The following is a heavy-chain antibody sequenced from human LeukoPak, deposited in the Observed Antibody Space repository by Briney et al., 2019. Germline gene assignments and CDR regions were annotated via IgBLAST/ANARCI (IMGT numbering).Heavy chain of an antibody. V-gene: IGHV4-39*07. D-gene: IGHD1-20*01. CDR1: GGSISNYY. J-gene: IGHJ5*02. CDR2: IYYSGST. Sequence: SETLSLTCTVSGGSISNYYWGWIRQPPGKGLEWIGSIYYSGSTYYNPSLKSRVTISVDTSKNQFSLKLSSVTAADTAVYYCAREPLITGTTAWFDPWGQGTLVTVSS. CDR3: AREPLITGTTAWFDP.